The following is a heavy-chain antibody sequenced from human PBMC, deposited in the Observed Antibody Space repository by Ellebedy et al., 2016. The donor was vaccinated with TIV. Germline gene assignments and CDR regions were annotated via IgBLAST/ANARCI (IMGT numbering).Heavy chain of an antibody. J-gene: IGHJ6*02. Sequence: SETLSLXXTVSGGSISSGGYYWSWIRQHPGKGLEWIGYIYYSGSTYYNPSLKSRVTISVDTSKNQFSLKLSSVTAADTAVYYCAREGVVVPAALVMDVWGQGTTVTVSS. D-gene: IGHD2-2*01. V-gene: IGHV4-31*03. CDR2: IYYSGST. CDR1: GGSISSGGYY. CDR3: AREGVVVPAALVMDV.